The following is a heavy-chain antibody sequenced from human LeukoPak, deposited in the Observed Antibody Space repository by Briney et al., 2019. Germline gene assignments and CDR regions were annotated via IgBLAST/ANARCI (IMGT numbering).Heavy chain of an antibody. Sequence: GGSLRLSCAASGFTFSNYWINWVRQAPGKGLEWVANINQDGSEKYYVDSVKGRFTISRDNAKDSLYLQMSSLRAEDTAVYYCARTYRNGDKFCSVYWGQGTLVTVSS. CDR3: ARTYRNGDKFCSVY. CDR2: INQDGSEK. J-gene: IGHJ4*02. D-gene: IGHD5-24*01. V-gene: IGHV3-7*01. CDR1: GFTFSNYW.